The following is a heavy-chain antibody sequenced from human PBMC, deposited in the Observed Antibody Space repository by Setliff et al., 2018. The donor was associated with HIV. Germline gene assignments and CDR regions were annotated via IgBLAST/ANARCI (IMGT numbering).Heavy chain of an antibody. CDR3: AREGRWLEHPYGFAV. D-gene: IGHD3-10*01. V-gene: IGHV4-59*01. Sequence: PSETLSLTCTVSGGSIGNYYWNWIRQSPGKGLEWIAYIYYNGNRNYNPSLKSRVTISVDTTKNQFSLKMASVTAADTAVYYSAREGRWLEHPYGFAVWGQGRLVTVSS. CDR2: IYYNGNR. CDR1: GGSIGNYY. J-gene: IGHJ1*01.